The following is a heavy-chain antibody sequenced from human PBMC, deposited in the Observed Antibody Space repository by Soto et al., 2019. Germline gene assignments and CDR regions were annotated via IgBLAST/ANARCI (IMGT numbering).Heavy chain of an antibody. CDR3: ARSYSGTFYGYDI. Sequence: SETLSLTCTVSGGSVSGFHWSWIRQSPGKGLEWIGYVFYTGNTKYNPALKRRVTISVDTSKKQFSLKLGSVSAADTGLYYCARSYSGTFYGYDIWGQGILVTVSS. J-gene: IGHJ4*02. CDR2: VFYTGNT. CDR1: GGSVSGFH. V-gene: IGHV4-59*02. D-gene: IGHD1-26*01.